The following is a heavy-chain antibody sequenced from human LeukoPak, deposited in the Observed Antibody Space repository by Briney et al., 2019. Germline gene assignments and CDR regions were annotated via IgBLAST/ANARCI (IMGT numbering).Heavy chain of an antibody. Sequence: GGSLRLSCAAPGFTFSSCAMTWVRQAPGKGLEWVASITGDGTRTYYTDSVKGRFTISRDNAKNSLYLQMNSLRAEDTAVYYCASAGYSSSWYQVYWGQGTLVTVSS. CDR3: ASAGYSSSWYQVY. J-gene: IGHJ4*02. CDR1: GFTFSSCA. D-gene: IGHD6-13*01. CDR2: ITGDGTRT. V-gene: IGHV3-23*01.